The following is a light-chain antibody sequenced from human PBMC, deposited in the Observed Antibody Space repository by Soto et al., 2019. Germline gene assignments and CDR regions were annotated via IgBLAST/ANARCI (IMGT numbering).Light chain of an antibody. V-gene: IGKV1-6*01. CDR2: AAS. CDR1: QGIRNE. J-gene: IGKJ1*01. Sequence: TQMTQSPSSLSASVGDTVTIACLASQGIRNELAWYQQAPGKAPKLLIYAASSVQSGVPSRFSGSGSDTDFILTISSLQPEDFATYYCLQDFDYPRTFGQGTKVDIK. CDR3: LQDFDYPRT.